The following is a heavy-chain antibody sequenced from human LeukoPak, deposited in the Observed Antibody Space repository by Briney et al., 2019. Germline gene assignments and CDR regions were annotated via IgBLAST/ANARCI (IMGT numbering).Heavy chain of an antibody. CDR1: GFTFSSYG. CDR3: ARGRGSWYGVYFDY. J-gene: IGHJ4*02. Sequence: GGSLRLSCAASGFTFSSYGMHWVRQASGKGLEWVANIKRDGSEKYYVDSVKGRFTISRDNAKNSLYLQINSLRTEDTAVYYCARGRGSWYGVYFDYWGQGTLVTVSS. V-gene: IGHV3-7*01. D-gene: IGHD6-13*01. CDR2: IKRDGSEK.